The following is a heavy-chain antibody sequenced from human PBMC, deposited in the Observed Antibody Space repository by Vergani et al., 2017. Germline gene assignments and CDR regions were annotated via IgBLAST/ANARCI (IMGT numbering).Heavy chain of an antibody. V-gene: IGHV3-33*06. CDR1: GFTFSSYG. J-gene: IGHJ3*02. Sequence: QVQLVESGGGVVQPGRSLRLSCAASGFTFSSYGMHWVRQAPGKGREWVAVIWYDGSNKYYADSVKGRITISRDNSKNQLYLQMNSLRAEDTAVYYCAKDPSLSSGWYVQAVAFDIWGQGTMVTVSS. D-gene: IGHD6-19*01. CDR3: AKDPSLSSGWYVQAVAFDI. CDR2: IWYDGSNK.